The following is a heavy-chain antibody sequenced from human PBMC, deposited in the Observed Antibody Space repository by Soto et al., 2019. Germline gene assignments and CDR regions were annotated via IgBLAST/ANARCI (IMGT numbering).Heavy chain of an antibody. CDR2: TYYRSKWYN. CDR3: SRRSYTIMCA. Sequence: SQTLSLTCAISGDSVSSNSAAWSWIRQSPSRGLEWLGRTYYRSKWYNDYAVSVKSRITINPDTSKNQFSLQLHSVTPGDTAVYYCSRRSYTIMCAWGQGTPVTVSS. V-gene: IGHV6-1*01. D-gene: IGHD3-16*01. CDR1: GDSVSSNSAA. J-gene: IGHJ5*01.